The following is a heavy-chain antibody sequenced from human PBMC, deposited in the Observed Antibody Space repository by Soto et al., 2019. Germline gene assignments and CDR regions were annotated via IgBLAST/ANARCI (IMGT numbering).Heavy chain of an antibody. J-gene: IGHJ4*02. Sequence: PGGSLRLSCAASGFTFSSYAMSWVRQAPRKGLEWVSAISGSGGSTYYADSVKGRFTISRDNSKNTLYLQMNSLRAEDTAVYYCAKDPLEYLYYFDYWGQGTLVTVSS. CDR3: AKDPLEYLYYFDY. V-gene: IGHV3-23*01. CDR1: GFTFSSYA. D-gene: IGHD3-3*01. CDR2: ISGSGGST.